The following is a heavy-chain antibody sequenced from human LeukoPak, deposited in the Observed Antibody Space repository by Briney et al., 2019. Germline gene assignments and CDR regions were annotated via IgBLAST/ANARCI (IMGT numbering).Heavy chain of an antibody. Sequence: PGGSLRLSCAASGFTFSSYWMHWARQTPGKGLVWVSRVSPDGSTTYYADSVKGRFTISRDNAKNTLYLQMNSLRAEDTAVYYCAKYYNSGTYSLDYWGQGTLVTVSS. D-gene: IGHD3-10*01. CDR3: AKYYNSGTYSLDY. CDR1: GFTFSSYW. V-gene: IGHV3-74*01. CDR2: VSPDGSTT. J-gene: IGHJ4*02.